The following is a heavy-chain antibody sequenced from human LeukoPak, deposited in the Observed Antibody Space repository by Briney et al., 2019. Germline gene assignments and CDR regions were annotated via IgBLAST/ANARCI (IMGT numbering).Heavy chain of an antibody. CDR2: INHSGST. J-gene: IGHJ6*02. CDR1: GGSFGGYY. V-gene: IGHV4-34*01. D-gene: IGHD6-25*01. CDR3: ARPLGQGSEYGMDV. Sequence: PSETLSLTCAVYGGSFGGYYWSWIRQSPGKGLEWIGEINHSGSTNYNPSLKSRVTISVDTSKNQFSLKLTSVTAADTAVYYCARPLGQGSEYGMDVWGQGTTVTVSS.